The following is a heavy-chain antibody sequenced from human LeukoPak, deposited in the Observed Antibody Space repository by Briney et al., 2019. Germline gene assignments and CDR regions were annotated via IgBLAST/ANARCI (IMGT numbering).Heavy chain of an antibody. D-gene: IGHD4-17*01. V-gene: IGHV3-11*06. CDR1: GFTFSNYY. Sequence: GGSLILSCAASGFTFSNYYMSWIRHAPGKGLEWVSYISSSSSYTNYANSVKGRFTISRDNAKNSLYLQMNSLRAEDTAVYYCARDLNDYGDYLDYWGQGTLVTVSS. J-gene: IGHJ4*02. CDR2: ISSSSSYT. CDR3: ARDLNDYGDYLDY.